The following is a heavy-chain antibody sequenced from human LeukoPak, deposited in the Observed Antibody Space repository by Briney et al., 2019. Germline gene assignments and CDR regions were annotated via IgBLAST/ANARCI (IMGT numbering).Heavy chain of an antibody. CDR2: INHSGST. J-gene: IGHJ3*02. V-gene: IGHV4-34*01. Sequence: SETLPLTCAVYGGSFSGYYWSWIRQPPGKGLEWIGEINHSGSTNYNPSLKSRVTISVDTSKNQFSLKLSSVTAADTAVYYCARGPPIVVVPAAIGAFDIWGQGTMVTVPS. D-gene: IGHD2-2*01. CDR3: ARGPPIVVVPAAIGAFDI. CDR1: GGSFSGYY.